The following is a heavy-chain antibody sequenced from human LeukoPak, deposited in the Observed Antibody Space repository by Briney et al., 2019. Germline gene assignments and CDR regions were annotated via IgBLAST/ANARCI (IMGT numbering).Heavy chain of an antibody. Sequence: YPGRSLRLSCAASGFTFSSYGMHWVRQAPGKGLEWVAVISYDGSNKYYADSVKGRFTISRDNSKNTLYLQMNSLRAEDTAVYYCAKDGVLGYALVIYYFDYRGQGTLVTVSS. CDR3: AKDGVLGYALVIYYFDY. V-gene: IGHV3-30*18. J-gene: IGHJ4*02. CDR1: GFTFSSYG. D-gene: IGHD5-18*01. CDR2: ISYDGSNK.